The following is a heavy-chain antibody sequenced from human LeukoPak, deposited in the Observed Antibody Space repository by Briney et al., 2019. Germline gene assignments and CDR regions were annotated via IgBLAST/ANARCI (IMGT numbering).Heavy chain of an antibody. CDR1: GSTFITYG. D-gene: IGHD3-22*01. J-gene: IGHJ4*02. CDR2: TWYDGSYK. Sequence: GGSLRLSCAASGSTFITYGMHWVRQAPGKGLEWVALTWYDGSYKYYADSVKGRFTISIDNSKNTLYLQMNSLRAEDTAVYYCAREYYDSSDYPRQHYFDYWGQGTLVTVSS. V-gene: IGHV3-33*01. CDR3: AREYYDSSDYPRQHYFDY.